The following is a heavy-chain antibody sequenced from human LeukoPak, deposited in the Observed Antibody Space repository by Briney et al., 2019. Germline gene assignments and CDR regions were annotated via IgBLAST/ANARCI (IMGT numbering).Heavy chain of an antibody. Sequence: GGSLRLSCAASGFTFSGYTMNWVRQAPGKGLEWVSSLSSSGSDIYYADSVKGRFTISRDNAKNSLYLQMNNLRAEDTALYYCARGVTAGDYWGQGTLVTVSS. CDR1: GFTFSGYT. CDR2: LSSSGSDI. J-gene: IGHJ4*02. V-gene: IGHV3-21*01. D-gene: IGHD2-21*02. CDR3: ARGVTAGDY.